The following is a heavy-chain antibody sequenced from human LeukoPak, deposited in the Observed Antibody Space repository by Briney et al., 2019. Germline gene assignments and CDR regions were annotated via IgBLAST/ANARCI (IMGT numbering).Heavy chain of an antibody. D-gene: IGHD2-21*02. CDR3: ARQPYCGGDCYSGWFDP. CDR2: INPNSGGT. Sequence: ASVKVSCTASGYTFTGYYMHWVRQAPGQGLEWMGWINPNSGGTNYAQKFQGWVTMTRDTSISTAYMELSRLRSDDTAVYYCARQPYCGGDCYSGWFDPWGQGTLVTVSS. CDR1: GYTFTGYY. V-gene: IGHV1-2*04. J-gene: IGHJ5*02.